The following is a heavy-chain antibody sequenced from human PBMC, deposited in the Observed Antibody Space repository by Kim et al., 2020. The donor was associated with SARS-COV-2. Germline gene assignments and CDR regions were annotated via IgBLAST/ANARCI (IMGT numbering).Heavy chain of an antibody. CDR3: ARGQLAWFGVVQNWFDP. CDR2: INHSGST. J-gene: IGHJ5*02. Sequence: SETLSLTCAVYGGSFSGYYWSWIRQPPGKGLEWIGEINHSGSTNYNPSLKSRVTISVDTSKNQFSLKLSSVTAADTAVYYCARGQLAWFGVVQNWFDPWGQGTLVTVSS. V-gene: IGHV4-34*01. D-gene: IGHD3-3*01. CDR1: GGSFSGYY.